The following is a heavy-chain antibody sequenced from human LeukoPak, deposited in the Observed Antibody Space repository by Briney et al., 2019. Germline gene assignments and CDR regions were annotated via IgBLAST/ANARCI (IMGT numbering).Heavy chain of an antibody. V-gene: IGHV3-21*01. D-gene: IGHD6-13*01. CDR1: GFTFSSYS. CDR2: ISSSSSYI. CDR3: ARDRLGSSSWGNYYYYGMDV. Sequence: KPGGSLRLSCAASGFTFSSYSMNWVRQAPGKGLEWVSSISSSSSYIYYADSVKGRFTISRDNAKNSLYLQMNSLRAEDTAVYYCARDRLGSSSWGNYYYYGMDVWGQGTTVTVSS. J-gene: IGHJ6*02.